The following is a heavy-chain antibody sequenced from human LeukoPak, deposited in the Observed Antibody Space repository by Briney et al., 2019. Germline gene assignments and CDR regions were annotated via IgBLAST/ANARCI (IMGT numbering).Heavy chain of an antibody. Sequence: SETLSLTCTVSGGSISSGGYYWSWIRQHPGKGLEWIGYIYYSGSTYYNPSLKSRVTISVDTSKNQFSLKLSSVTAADTAVYYCARHVARIVGARFDYWGQGTLVTVSS. D-gene: IGHD1-26*01. CDR3: ARHVARIVGARFDY. V-gene: IGHV4-31*03. CDR1: GGSISSGGYY. CDR2: IYYSGST. J-gene: IGHJ4*02.